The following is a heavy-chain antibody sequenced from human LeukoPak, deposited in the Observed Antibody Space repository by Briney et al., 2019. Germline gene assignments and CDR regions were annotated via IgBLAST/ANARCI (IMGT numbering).Heavy chain of an antibody. CDR3: ARDRSFDY. CDR1: GGSISSGGYS. Sequence: SETLSLTCAVSGGSISSGGYSWSWIRQPPGKGLEWIGYIYYSGSTNYNPSLKSRVTISVDTSKNQFSLKLSSVTAADTAVYYCARDRSFDYWGQGTLVTVSS. CDR2: IYYSGST. V-gene: IGHV4-61*08. J-gene: IGHJ4*02.